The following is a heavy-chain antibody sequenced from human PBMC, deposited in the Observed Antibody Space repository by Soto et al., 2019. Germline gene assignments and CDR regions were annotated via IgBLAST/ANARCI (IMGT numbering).Heavy chain of an antibody. V-gene: IGHV1-8*01. Sequence: ASVKVSCKASGYTFTSYDINWVRQATGQGLEWMGWMNPNSGNTGYAQKFQGRVTMTRNTSISTAYMELSSLRSEDTAVYYCARGPYYDFWSGHRSGMDVWGQGTTVTVS. D-gene: IGHD3-3*01. CDR1: GYTFTSYD. CDR2: MNPNSGNT. J-gene: IGHJ6*02. CDR3: ARGPYYDFWSGHRSGMDV.